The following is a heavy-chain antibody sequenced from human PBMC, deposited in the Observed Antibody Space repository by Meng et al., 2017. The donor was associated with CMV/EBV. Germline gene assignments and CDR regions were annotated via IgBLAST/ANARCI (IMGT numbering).Heavy chain of an antibody. CDR1: GFTFSSYS. CDR3: ARMKFTLRYFDY. J-gene: IGHJ4*02. CDR2: ISSSSSYI. D-gene: IGHD3-16*01. V-gene: IGHV3-21*01. Sequence: GESLKISCAASGFTFSSYSMNWVRQAPGKGLEWVSSISSSSSYIYYADSVKGRFTISRDNAKNSLYLQMNSLRAEDTAVYYCARMKFTLRYFDYWGQGTLVTVSS.